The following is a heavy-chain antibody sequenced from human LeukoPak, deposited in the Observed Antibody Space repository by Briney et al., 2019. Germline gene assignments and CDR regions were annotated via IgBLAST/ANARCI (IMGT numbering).Heavy chain of an antibody. D-gene: IGHD3-22*01. CDR2: FDPEDGET. Sequence: GASVKVSCKASGYTFTGYYMHWVRQAPGKGLEWMGGFDPEDGETIYAQKFQGRVTMTEDTSTDTAYMELSSLRSEDTAVYYCATPYYYDSSGYYYIYDAFDIWGQGTMVTVSS. CDR3: ATPYYYDSSGYYYIYDAFDI. V-gene: IGHV1-24*01. CDR1: GYTFTGYY. J-gene: IGHJ3*02.